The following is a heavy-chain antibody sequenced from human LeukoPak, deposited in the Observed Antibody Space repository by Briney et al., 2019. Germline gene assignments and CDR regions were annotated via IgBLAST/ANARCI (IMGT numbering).Heavy chain of an antibody. CDR2: IWYDGSNK. CDR1: GFTFSSYG. Sequence: PGGSLRLSCAASGFTFSSYGMHWVRQAPGKGLEWVAVIWYDGSNKYYADSVKGRFTISRDNSKNTLYLQMNSLRAEDTAVYYCARDFMGAELDPGTLDAFDIWGQGTMVTVSS. V-gene: IGHV3-33*01. J-gene: IGHJ3*02. D-gene: IGHD1-1*01. CDR3: ARDFMGAELDPGTLDAFDI.